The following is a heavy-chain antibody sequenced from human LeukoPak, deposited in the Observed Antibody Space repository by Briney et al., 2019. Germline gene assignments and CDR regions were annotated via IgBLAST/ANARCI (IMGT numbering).Heavy chain of an antibody. CDR3: AKDQWELLGYFDY. D-gene: IGHD1-26*01. V-gene: IGHV3-23*01. Sequence: GGSLRLSCAASGFTFSSYAMSWVRQAPGKGLEWVSASSGSGGSTYYANSVKGRFTISRDNSKNTLYLQMNSLRAEDTAVYYCAKDQWELLGYFDYWGQGTLVTVSS. CDR2: SSGSGGST. CDR1: GFTFSSYA. J-gene: IGHJ4*02.